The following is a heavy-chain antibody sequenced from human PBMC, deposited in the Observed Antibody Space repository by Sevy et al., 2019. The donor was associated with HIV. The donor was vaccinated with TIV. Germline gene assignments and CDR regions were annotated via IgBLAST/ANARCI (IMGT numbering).Heavy chain of an antibody. V-gene: IGHV3-9*01. CDR2: ISWNSDNI. Sequence: GGSLRLSCAASGFTFDDYAMHWVRQAPRKGLEWVSGISWNSDNIDYADSVKGRFTISRDNAKNSLYLQMNSLRAEDTAFYFCAKDMPPYSSSAIFDYWGQGTLVTVSS. CDR3: AKDMPPYSSSAIFDY. J-gene: IGHJ4*02. CDR1: GFTFDDYA. D-gene: IGHD6-6*01.